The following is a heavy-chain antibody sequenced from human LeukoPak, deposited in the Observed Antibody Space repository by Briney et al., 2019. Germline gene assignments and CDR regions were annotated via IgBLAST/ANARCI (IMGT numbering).Heavy chain of an antibody. D-gene: IGHD6-13*01. V-gene: IGHV1-18*01. CDR2: ISAYNGNT. CDR1: GYTFTSYG. CDR3: ARDHSSSWSDEYYFDY. Sequence: GASVKVSCKASGYTFTSYGISWVRQAPGQGLEWMGWISAYNGNTNYAQKLQGRVTMTTDTSTSTAYMELRSLRSDDTAVYYCARDHSSSWSDEYYFDYWGQGTLVTVSS. J-gene: IGHJ4*02.